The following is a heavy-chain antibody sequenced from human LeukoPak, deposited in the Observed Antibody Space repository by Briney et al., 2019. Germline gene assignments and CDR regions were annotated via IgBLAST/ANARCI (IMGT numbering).Heavy chain of an antibody. CDR2: IKHSGST. Sequence: PSETLSLTCAVYGGSFSGYYWSWIRQPPGKGLEWLGEIKHSGSTNYNPSLKSRVTISVDTSKNQFSLKLSSVTAADTAVYYCAARGPLGEYSSSWYNWFDPWGQGTLVTVS. D-gene: IGHD6-13*01. V-gene: IGHV4-34*01. J-gene: IGHJ5*02. CDR1: GGSFSGYY. CDR3: AARGPLGEYSSSWYNWFDP.